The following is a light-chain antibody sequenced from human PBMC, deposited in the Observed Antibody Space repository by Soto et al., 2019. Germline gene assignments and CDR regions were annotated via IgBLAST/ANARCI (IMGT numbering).Light chain of an antibody. CDR1: SSNIGSNY. V-gene: IGLV1-47*01. CDR2: RNN. CDR3: AAWDDSLRLV. Sequence: QSVLTQPPSASGTPGQRVTISCSGSSSNIGSNYVYWYQQLPGTAPKLLIYRNNQRPSGVPDRFSGSKSGTSASLAISGLRSEDDADYYCAAWDDSLRLVFGTGINVTVL. J-gene: IGLJ1*01.